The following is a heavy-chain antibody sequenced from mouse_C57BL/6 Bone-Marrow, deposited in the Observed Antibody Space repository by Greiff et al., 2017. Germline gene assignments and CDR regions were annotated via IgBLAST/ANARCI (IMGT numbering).Heavy chain of an antibody. J-gene: IGHJ2*01. CDR2: IYPGNSDT. CDR1: GYTFTSYW. CDR3: TTFYSYGSSYYFDY. D-gene: IGHD1-1*01. V-gene: IGHV1-5*01. Sequence: VQLQQSGTVLARPGASVKMSCKTSGYTFTSYWLHWVKQRPGQGLEWIGAIYPGNSDTSYNQKFKGKAKLTAVTSASAAYMELSRLTNEDSEVYYSTTFYSYGSSYYFDYWGQGTTLTVSS.